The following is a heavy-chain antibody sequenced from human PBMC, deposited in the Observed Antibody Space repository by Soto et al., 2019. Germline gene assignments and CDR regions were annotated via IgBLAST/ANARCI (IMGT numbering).Heavy chain of an antibody. CDR1: DYTFTRNG. CDR2: ISGYSGST. D-gene: IGHD6-19*01. J-gene: IGHJ4*02. V-gene: IGHV1-18*01. CDR3: ATFYSSGWPRAHLDN. Sequence: QVQLVQSGAEVKKPGASVKVSCKASDYTFTRNGISWVRQAPGQGLEWMGWISGYSGSTNYAQKFQGRVTMTTDTPTSTAYMELRSLRSDDTAVYYCATFYSSGWPRAHLDNWGQGTLVTVSS.